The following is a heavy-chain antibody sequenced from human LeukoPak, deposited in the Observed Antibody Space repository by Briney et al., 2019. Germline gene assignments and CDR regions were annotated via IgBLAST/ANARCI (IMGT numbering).Heavy chain of an antibody. V-gene: IGHV4-39*01. CDR3: ARQGDYVWGSYRWYYFDY. CDR2: IYYSGST. Sequence: SSETLSLTCAVYGGSFSGFYWGWIRQPPGKGLEWIGSIYYSGSTYYNPSLKSRVTISVDTSKNQFSLKLSSVTAADTAVYYCARQGDYVWGSYRWYYFDYWGQGTLVTVSS. D-gene: IGHD3-16*02. J-gene: IGHJ4*02. CDR1: GGSFSGFY.